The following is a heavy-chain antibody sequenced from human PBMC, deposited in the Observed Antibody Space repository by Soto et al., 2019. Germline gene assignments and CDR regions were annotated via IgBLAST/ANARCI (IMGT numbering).Heavy chain of an antibody. Sequence: SETLSLTCTVSGGSISSYYWSWIRQPPGKGLEWIGYIYYSGSTNYNPSLKSRVTISVDTSKNQFSLKLSSVTAADTAVYYCARARWLQNPFDPWGQGTLVTVSS. CDR1: GGSISSYY. D-gene: IGHD5-12*01. V-gene: IGHV4-59*08. CDR2: IYYSGST. CDR3: ARARWLQNPFDP. J-gene: IGHJ5*02.